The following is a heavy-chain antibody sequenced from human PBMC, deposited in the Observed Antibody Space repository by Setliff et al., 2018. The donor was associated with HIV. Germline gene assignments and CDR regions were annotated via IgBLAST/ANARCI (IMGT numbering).Heavy chain of an antibody. V-gene: IGHV1-18*01. J-gene: IGHJ5*02. CDR2: MNPNSGNT. CDR3: ARDFVEGIAVTDWFDP. CDR1: GYTFTSYD. D-gene: IGHD6-19*01. Sequence: GASVKVSCKASGYTFTSYDINWVRQATGQGLEWMGWMNPNSGNTNYAQKLQGRVTKTTDTSTSTAYMELRSLRSDDTAVYYWARDFVEGIAVTDWFDPWGQGTLVTVSS.